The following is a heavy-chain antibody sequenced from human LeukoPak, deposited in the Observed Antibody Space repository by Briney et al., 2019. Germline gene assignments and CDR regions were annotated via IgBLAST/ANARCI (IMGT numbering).Heavy chain of an antibody. J-gene: IGHJ4*02. CDR2: ISGSGGST. CDR1: GFTFSSYA. D-gene: IGHD3-16*01. V-gene: IGHV3-23*01. Sequence: GGSLRLSCAASGFTFSSYAMSWVRQAPGQGLEWVSAISGSGGSTYYADSVKGRFTISRDNSKNTLYLQINSLRAEDTAVYYCATRPPIEGGGRDYWGQGTLVTVSS. CDR3: ATRPPIEGGGRDY.